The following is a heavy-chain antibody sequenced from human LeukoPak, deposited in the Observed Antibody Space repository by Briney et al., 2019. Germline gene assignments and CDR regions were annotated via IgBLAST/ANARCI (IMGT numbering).Heavy chain of an antibody. Sequence: PGGSLRLSCGASGFTFSSHWMSWVRQAPGKGLEGVANIKKEGSEEYYGDSVKGRFTISRDNAKNSLYPQMNSLSAEDTAVYYCASLSREGAFDLWGQGTMVTVSS. V-gene: IGHV3-7*01. J-gene: IGHJ3*01. D-gene: IGHD1-26*01. CDR2: IKKEGSEE. CDR1: GFTFSSHW. CDR3: ASLSREGAFDL.